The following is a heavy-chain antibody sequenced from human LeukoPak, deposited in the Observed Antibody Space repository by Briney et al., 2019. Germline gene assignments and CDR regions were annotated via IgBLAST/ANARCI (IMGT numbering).Heavy chain of an antibody. J-gene: IGHJ3*01. CDR1: GGSISSYY. V-gene: IGHV4-4*07. Sequence: SETLSLTCTVSGGSISSYYWSWIPQPAGKGLEWIGRIYTSGSTNYNPSLKSRVTMSVDTSKNQFSLKLRSVTAADTAVYYCARISSSNWYNERGAFDVWGQGTMVTVSS. D-gene: IGHD6-13*01. CDR2: IYTSGST. CDR3: ARISSSNWYNERGAFDV.